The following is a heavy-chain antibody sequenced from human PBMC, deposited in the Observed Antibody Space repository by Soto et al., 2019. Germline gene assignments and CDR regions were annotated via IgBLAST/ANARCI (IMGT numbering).Heavy chain of an antibody. CDR2: IYYSGST. J-gene: IGHJ5*02. Sequence: SETLSLTCTVSGGSIGSGGYYWSWIRQHPGKGLEWIGYIYYSGSTYYNPSLKSRVTISVDTSKNQFSLKLSSVTAADTAVYYCARAPRGYYGSGSYFSGNWFDPWGQGTLVTVYS. CDR1: GGSIGSGGYY. CDR3: ARAPRGYYGSGSYFSGNWFDP. D-gene: IGHD3-10*01. V-gene: IGHV4-31*03.